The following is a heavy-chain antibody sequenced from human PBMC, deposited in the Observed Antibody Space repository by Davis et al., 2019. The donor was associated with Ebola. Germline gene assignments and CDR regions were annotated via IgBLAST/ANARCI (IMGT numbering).Heavy chain of an antibody. D-gene: IGHD2-8*01. CDR2: ISGSGGST. V-gene: IGHV3-23*01. Sequence: PGGSLRLSCEASGFTFRSYALSWVRQAPGQGLEWVSAISGSGGSTYYADSVKGRFTISRDNSKNTLYLQMNSLRAEDTAVFYCAEGGTNNFLGANWGQGTLVTVSS. CDR1: GFTFRSYA. J-gene: IGHJ4*02. CDR3: AEGGTNNFLGAN.